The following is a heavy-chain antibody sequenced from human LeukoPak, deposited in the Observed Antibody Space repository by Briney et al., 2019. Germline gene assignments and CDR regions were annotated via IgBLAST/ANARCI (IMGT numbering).Heavy chain of an antibody. CDR1: GGSISSYY. CDR3: ARELERPTNWFDP. CDR2: IYTSGST. Sequence: SETLSLTCTVSGGSISSYYWSWIRQPAGKGLEWIGRIYTSGSTNCNPYLKSRVTMSVDTSKNQFSLKLSSVTAADTAVYYCARELERPTNWFDPWGQGALVTVSS. J-gene: IGHJ5*02. V-gene: IGHV4-4*07. D-gene: IGHD1-1*01.